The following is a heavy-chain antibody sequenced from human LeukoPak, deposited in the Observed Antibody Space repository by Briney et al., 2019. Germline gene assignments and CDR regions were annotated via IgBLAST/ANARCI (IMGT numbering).Heavy chain of an antibody. CDR3: AKTNGYYSD. CDR2: ISGSGGTT. Sequence: GGSLRLSCAASGFTFSSYGMNWVRQAPGKGLEWVSGISGSGGTTYYADSVKGRFTISRDNSKNSLSPQVSGLRAEDTAVYYCAKTNGYYSDWGQGTLVTVSS. D-gene: IGHD3-22*01. V-gene: IGHV3-23*01. CDR1: GFTFSSYG. J-gene: IGHJ4*02.